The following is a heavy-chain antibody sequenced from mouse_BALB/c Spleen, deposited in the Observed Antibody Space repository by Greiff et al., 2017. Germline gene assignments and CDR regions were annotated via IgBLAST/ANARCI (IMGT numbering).Heavy chain of an antibody. V-gene: IGHV5-6-5*01. Sequence: EVQRVESGGGLVKPGGSLKLSCAASGFTFSSYAMSWVRQTPEKRLEWVASISSGGSTYYPDSVKGRFTISRDNARNILYLQMSSLRSEDTAMYYCASSYYRSYYYAMDYWGQGTSVTVSA. J-gene: IGHJ4*01. CDR3: ASSYYRSYYYAMDY. CDR1: GFTFSSYA. CDR2: ISSGGST. D-gene: IGHD2-14*01.